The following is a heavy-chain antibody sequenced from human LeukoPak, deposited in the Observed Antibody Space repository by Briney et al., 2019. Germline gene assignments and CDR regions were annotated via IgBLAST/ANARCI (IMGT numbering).Heavy chain of an antibody. CDR2: IYYSGST. Sequence: SETLSLTCTVSGGSISSYYWSWIRQPPGKGLEWIGCIYYSGSTNYNPSLKSRVTISVDTSKNQFSLKLSSVTAADTAVYYCASIAVAGWDAFDIWGQGTMVTVSS. V-gene: IGHV4-59*01. D-gene: IGHD6-19*01. J-gene: IGHJ3*02. CDR1: GGSISSYY. CDR3: ASIAVAGWDAFDI.